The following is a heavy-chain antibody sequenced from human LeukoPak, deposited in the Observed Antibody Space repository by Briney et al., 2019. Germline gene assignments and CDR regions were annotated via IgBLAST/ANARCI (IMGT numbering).Heavy chain of an antibody. D-gene: IGHD1-26*01. V-gene: IGHV1-24*01. CDR3: ARDRILGSYPVYFDY. Sequence: GASVKVSCKVSGYTLTELSMHLVRQAPGKGLEWMGGFDPEDGETIYAQKFQGRVTITADKPTSTAYMELSSLRSEDTAVYYCARDRILGSYPVYFDYWGQGTLVTVSS. CDR1: GYTLTELS. CDR2: FDPEDGET. J-gene: IGHJ4*02.